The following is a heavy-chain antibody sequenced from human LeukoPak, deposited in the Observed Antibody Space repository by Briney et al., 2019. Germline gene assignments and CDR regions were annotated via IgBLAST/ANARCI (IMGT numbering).Heavy chain of an antibody. CDR3: AREVTVREGLGFDY. D-gene: IGHD2-21*02. CDR2: IYSSGTT. V-gene: IGHV3-53*01. CDR1: GFTVGSNY. Sequence: GGSLRLSCAASGFTVGSNYMSWVRQAPGKGLEWVSIIYSSGTTHYADSVNGRFTISRDNSKNTVYLQMNSLRAEDTAVYYCAREVTVREGLGFDYWGQGTLVTVSS. J-gene: IGHJ4*02.